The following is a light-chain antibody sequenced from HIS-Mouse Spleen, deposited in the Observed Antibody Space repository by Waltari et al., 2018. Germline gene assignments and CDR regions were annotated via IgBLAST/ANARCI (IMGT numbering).Light chain of an antibody. CDR3: CSYAGSYTLV. J-gene: IGLJ2*01. CDR1: SSDAGCYHL. V-gene: IGLV2-11*01. CDR2: DVS. Sequence: QSALTQPRSVSGSPGQSVTNSCTGTSSDAGCYHLVFRYQQHSGKVPKLIIFDVSKRPSGVPDRFSGSKSGNTASLTISGLQAEDEADYYCCSYAGSYTLVFGGGTKLTVL.